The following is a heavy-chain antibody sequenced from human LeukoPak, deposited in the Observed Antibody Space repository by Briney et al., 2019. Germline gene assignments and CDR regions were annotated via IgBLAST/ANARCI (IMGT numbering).Heavy chain of an antibody. CDR3: ARDKWSGYYYDAFDI. D-gene: IGHD3-22*01. V-gene: IGHV1-2*02. CDR1: GYTFTGYY. J-gene: IGHJ3*02. Sequence: ASVKVSCKASGYTFTGYYMHWVRRAPGQGLEWMGWINPNSGGTNYAQKFQGRVTMTRDTSISTAYMELSRLRSDDTAVYYCARDKWSGYYYDAFDIWGQGTMVTVSS. CDR2: INPNSGGT.